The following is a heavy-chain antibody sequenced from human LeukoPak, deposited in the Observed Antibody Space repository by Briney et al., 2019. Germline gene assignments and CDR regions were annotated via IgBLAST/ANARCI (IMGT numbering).Heavy chain of an antibody. V-gene: IGHV3-48*03. D-gene: IGHD5-12*01. CDR2: ISSSGSTI. CDR3: ARNGYSGYDFLDY. Sequence: GGSLRLSCAASGITLSSYEMNWVRQAPGKGLEWVSYISSSGSTIYYADSVKGRFTISRDNAKNSLYLQMNSLRAEDTAVYYCARNGYSGYDFLDYWGQGTLVTVSS. CDR1: GITLSSYE. J-gene: IGHJ4*02.